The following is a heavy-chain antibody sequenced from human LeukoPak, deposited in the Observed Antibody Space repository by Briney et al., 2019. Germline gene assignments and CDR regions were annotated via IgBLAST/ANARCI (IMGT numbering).Heavy chain of an antibody. CDR2: IYYHGST. Sequence: PSETLSLTCTRSGDPISRYSNFKWSWIRQPPGKRLAWIGYIYYHGSTNYNPSLKSRVTFSVDTSKNQFSLKLSSVTAADTAVYYCARLAYGDSYFDYWGQGALVTVTP. J-gene: IGHJ4*02. V-gene: IGHV4-61*01. CDR3: ARLAYGDSYFDY. D-gene: IGHD4-17*01. CDR1: GDPISRYSNFK.